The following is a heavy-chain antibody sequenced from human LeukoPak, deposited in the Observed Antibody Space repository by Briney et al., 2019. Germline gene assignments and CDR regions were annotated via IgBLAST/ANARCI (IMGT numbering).Heavy chain of an antibody. Sequence: ASVKVSCKASGYTFTSYGISWVRQAPGQGLEWMGWISAYNGNTNYAQKLRGRVTMTTDTSTSTAYMELRSLRSDDTAVYYCFLIAAAGTPVNWFDPWGQGTLVTVSS. J-gene: IGHJ5*02. CDR3: FLIAAAGTPVNWFDP. D-gene: IGHD6-13*01. CDR1: GYTFTSYG. CDR2: ISAYNGNT. V-gene: IGHV1-18*01.